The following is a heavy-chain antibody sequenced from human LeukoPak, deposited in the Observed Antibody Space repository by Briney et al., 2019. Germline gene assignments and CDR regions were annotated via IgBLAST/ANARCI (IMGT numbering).Heavy chain of an antibody. J-gene: IGHJ6*02. CDR2: ISYDGSNK. CDR1: GLTFSSHW. D-gene: IGHD2-15*01. CDR3: AKARIGQVARADYYYYGMDV. Sequence: SGGSLRLSCAASGLTFSSHWMHWVRQAPGKGLEWVAVISYDGSNKYYADSVKGRFTISRDNSKNTLYLQMNSLRAEDTAVYYCAKARIGQVARADYYYYGMDVWGQGTTVTVSS. V-gene: IGHV3-30*18.